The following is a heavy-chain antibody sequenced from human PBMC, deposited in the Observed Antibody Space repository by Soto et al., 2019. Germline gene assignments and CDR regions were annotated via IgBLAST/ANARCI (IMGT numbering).Heavy chain of an antibody. CDR1: GDSFSTFA. Sequence: QVQLVQSGAEVKKPGSSVKVSCKASGDSFSTFAFSWVRQAPGQGLEWLGAIVPRFGKPANYAQKFQDRVTITADKSTTTVYMEVRSLRFEDTAVYYFARSRFLDYWGQGTPVTVSS. D-gene: IGHD3-3*01. V-gene: IGHV1-69*06. CDR3: ARSRFLDY. CDR2: IVPRFGKPA. J-gene: IGHJ4*02.